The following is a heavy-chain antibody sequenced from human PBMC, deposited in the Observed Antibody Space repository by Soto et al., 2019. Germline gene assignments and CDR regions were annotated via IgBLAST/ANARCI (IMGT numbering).Heavy chain of an antibody. Sequence: GGSLRLSCAASGFTFSSYGMHWVRQAPGKGLEWVAVISYDGSNKYYADSVKGRFTISRDNSKNTLYLQMNSLRAEDTAVYYCAKEGSWSGLTITVYYYYYMDVWGKGTTVTVSS. CDR1: GFTFSSYG. CDR3: AKEGSWSGLTITVYYYYYMDV. V-gene: IGHV3-30*18. D-gene: IGHD3-10*01. CDR2: ISYDGSNK. J-gene: IGHJ6*03.